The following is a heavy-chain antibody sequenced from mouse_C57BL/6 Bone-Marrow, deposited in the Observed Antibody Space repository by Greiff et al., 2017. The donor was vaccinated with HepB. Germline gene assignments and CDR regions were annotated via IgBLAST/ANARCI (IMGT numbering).Heavy chain of an antibody. CDR3: ARRRITTVVAYYAMDY. J-gene: IGHJ4*01. V-gene: IGHV5-6*02. Sequence: EVKLVESGGDLVKPGGSLKLSCAASGFTFSSYGMSWVRQTPDKRLEWVATISSGGSYTYYPDSAKGRFTISRDNAKNTLYLQMSSLKSEDTAMYYCARRRITTVVAYYAMDYWGQGTSVTVSS. CDR2: ISSGGSYT. CDR1: GFTFSSYG. D-gene: IGHD1-1*01.